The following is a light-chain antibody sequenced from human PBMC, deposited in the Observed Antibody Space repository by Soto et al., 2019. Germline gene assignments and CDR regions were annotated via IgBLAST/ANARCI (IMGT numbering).Light chain of an antibody. CDR3: PQLGT. CDR1: QGISSY. Sequence: IQLTQSPSSLSASVGDRVTITCRASQGISSYLAWYQQKPGKAPKLLIYAASTLHSGVPSRFSGSGSGTDFTLTISSLQPEDFATYYCPQLGTFGPGTKVDIK. J-gene: IGKJ3*01. CDR2: AAS. V-gene: IGKV1-9*01.